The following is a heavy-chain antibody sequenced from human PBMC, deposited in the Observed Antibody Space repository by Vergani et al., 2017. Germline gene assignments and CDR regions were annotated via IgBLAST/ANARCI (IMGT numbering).Heavy chain of an antibody. CDR3: ARGSSSGWWYFDY. CDR1: GFTFSSYG. CDR2: IWYDGSNK. V-gene: IGHV3-33*01. J-gene: IGHJ4*02. D-gene: IGHD6-19*01. Sequence: QVQLVESGGGVVQPGRSLRLSCAASGFTFSSYGMHWVRQAPGKGLEWVAVIWYDGSNKYYADSVKGRFTISRDNSKDTLYLQMNSLRAEDTAVYYCARGSSSGWWYFDYWGQGTLVTGSS.